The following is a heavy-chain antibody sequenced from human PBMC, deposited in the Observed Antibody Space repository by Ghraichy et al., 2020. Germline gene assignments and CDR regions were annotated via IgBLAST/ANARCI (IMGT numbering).Heavy chain of an antibody. CDR1: GDSVSSNSAA. CDR3: AREWMGSYYFHYYYYGMDV. V-gene: IGHV6-1*01. CDR2: TYYRSKWYN. Sequence: SQTLSLTCAISGDSVSSNSAAWNWIRQSPSRGLEWLGRTYYRSKWYNDYAVSVKSRITINPDTSKNQFSLQLNSVTPEDTAVYYCAREWMGSYYFHYYYYGMDVWGQGTTVTVSS. D-gene: IGHD1-26*01. J-gene: IGHJ6*02.